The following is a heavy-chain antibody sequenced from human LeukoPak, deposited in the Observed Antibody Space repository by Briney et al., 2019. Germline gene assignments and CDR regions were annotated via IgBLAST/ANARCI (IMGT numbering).Heavy chain of an antibody. Sequence: SVKVSCKASGGTFSSYAISWVRQAPGQGLEWMGRIIPLFGTANYAQKFQGRVTITTDESTSTAYMELSSLRSEDTAVYYCARNPYDILTGYGYYFDYWGQGTLVTVSS. D-gene: IGHD3-9*01. CDR1: GGTFSSYA. CDR2: IIPLFGTA. V-gene: IGHV1-69*05. CDR3: ARNPYDILTGYGYYFDY. J-gene: IGHJ4*02.